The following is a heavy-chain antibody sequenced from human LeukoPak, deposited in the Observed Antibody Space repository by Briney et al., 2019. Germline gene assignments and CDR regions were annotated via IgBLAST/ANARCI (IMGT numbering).Heavy chain of an antibody. J-gene: IGHJ4*02. V-gene: IGHV3-21*01. Sequence: PGGSLRLSCTGSGFTFTTYSMNWVRQAPGKGLEWVSAISGSSNYIYYADSVKGRFTISRDNSKNTPYLQMNSLRAEDTAVYYCARDPEQLYYFDYWGQGTLVTVSS. CDR1: GFTFTTYS. D-gene: IGHD6-13*01. CDR3: ARDPEQLYYFDY. CDR2: ISGSSNYI.